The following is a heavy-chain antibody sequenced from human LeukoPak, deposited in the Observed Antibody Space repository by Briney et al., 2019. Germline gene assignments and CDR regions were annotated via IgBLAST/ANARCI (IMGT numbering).Heavy chain of an antibody. J-gene: IGHJ4*02. CDR3: AGQGQYGIGDY. V-gene: IGHV1-69*04. CDR1: GGTFSSYA. Sequence: GASVKVSCKASGGTFSSYAISWVRQAPGQGLEWMGRIIPILGIANYAQKFQGRVTMTTDTSTSTAYMGLRSLRSDDTAVYYCAGQGQYGIGDYWGQGTLVTVSS. D-gene: IGHD4-17*01. CDR2: IIPILGIA.